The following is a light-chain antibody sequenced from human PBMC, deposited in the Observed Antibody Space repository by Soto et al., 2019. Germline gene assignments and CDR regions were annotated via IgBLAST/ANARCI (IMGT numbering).Light chain of an antibody. Sequence: DIHMAQAPAWVSGSVRGGVSVTCQASQNINNYLNWYQQKPGRAPKLLIYDASNLEAGVPSRCRRSGSGTAFTFTISRLQPEDIATYYCQQYENRPTFGQGTRLEIK. V-gene: IGKV1-33*01. CDR1: QNINNY. CDR2: DAS. J-gene: IGKJ5*01. CDR3: QQYENRPT.